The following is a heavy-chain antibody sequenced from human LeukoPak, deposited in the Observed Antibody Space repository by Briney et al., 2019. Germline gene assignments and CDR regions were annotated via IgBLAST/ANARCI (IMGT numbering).Heavy chain of an antibody. J-gene: IGHJ4*02. CDR1: GFSFNNYA. V-gene: IGHV3-23*01. CDR3: AKGAYDYVEIAYFDY. D-gene: IGHD5-12*01. CDR2: IIGSSGST. Sequence: GGSLRLSCVASGFSFNNYAMNWVRQAPGKGLEWVSLIIGSSGSTFYADSVKGRFTISRDKSENTLYLQMNSLRAEDTAVYYCAKGAYDYVEIAYFDYWGQGSLVTVSS.